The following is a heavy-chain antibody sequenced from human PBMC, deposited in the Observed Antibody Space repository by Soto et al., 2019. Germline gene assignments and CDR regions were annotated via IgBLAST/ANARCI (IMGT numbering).Heavy chain of an antibody. Sequence: PSETLSLTCTVSGGSISSYYWSWIRQPAGKGLEWIGRIYTSGSTNYNPSLKSRVTMSVDTSKNQFSPKLSSVTAADTAVYYCAREGQQLPRYYFDYWGQGTLVTVSS. J-gene: IGHJ4*02. CDR1: GGSISSYY. CDR3: AREGQQLPRYYFDY. D-gene: IGHD6-13*01. V-gene: IGHV4-4*07. CDR2: IYTSGST.